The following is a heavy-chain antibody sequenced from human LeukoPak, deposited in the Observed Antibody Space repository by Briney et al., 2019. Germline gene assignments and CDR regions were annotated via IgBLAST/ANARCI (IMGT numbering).Heavy chain of an antibody. Sequence: GGSLKLSCAASGFTFRGSAMHWVRQASGKGLEWVGRIRSKANSYATAYAASVKGRFTISRDDSKNTAYLQMNSLKTEDTAVYYCVLALGPRDCWGQGTLVTVSS. D-gene: IGHD3-3*01. V-gene: IGHV3-73*01. CDR2: IRSKANSYAT. J-gene: IGHJ4*02. CDR3: VLALGPRDC. CDR1: GFTFRGSA.